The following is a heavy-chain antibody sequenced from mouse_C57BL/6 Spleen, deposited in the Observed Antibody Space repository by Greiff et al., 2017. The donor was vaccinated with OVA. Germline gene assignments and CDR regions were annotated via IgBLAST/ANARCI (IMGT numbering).Heavy chain of an antibody. CDR3: ASLYYGNFYFDY. D-gene: IGHD2-1*01. V-gene: IGHV5-17*01. J-gene: IGHJ2*01. CDR1: GFTFSDYG. Sequence: EVMLVESGGGLVKPGGSLKLSCAASGFTFSDYGMHWVRQAPEKGLEWVAYISSGSSTIYYADTVKGRFTISRDNAKNTLFLQMTSLRSEDTAMYYCASLYYGNFYFDYWGQGTTLTVSS. CDR2: ISSGSSTI.